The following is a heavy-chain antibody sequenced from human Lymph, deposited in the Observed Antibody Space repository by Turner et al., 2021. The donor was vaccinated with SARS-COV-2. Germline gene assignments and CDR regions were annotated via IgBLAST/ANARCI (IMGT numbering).Heavy chain of an antibody. D-gene: IGHD3-10*01. J-gene: IGHJ6*02. V-gene: IGHV1-69*10. Sequence: QVQLVQSGAEVKKPGSSVKVSCKASGGTFSSYAISWVRQAPGQGLEWMGGIIPILRIATSAQKFQGRVTITADKSTSTAYMELSSLRSEDTAVFYCARVAGGFGELGYYYYYGMDVWGQGTTVTVSS. CDR3: ARVAGGFGELGYYYYYGMDV. CDR2: IIPILRIA. CDR1: GGTFSSYA.